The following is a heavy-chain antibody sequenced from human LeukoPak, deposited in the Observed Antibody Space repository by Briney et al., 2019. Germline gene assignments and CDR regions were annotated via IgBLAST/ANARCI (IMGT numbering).Heavy chain of an antibody. J-gene: IGHJ3*02. D-gene: IGHD5-12*01. CDR2: IDPSDSYT. CDR3: ARGGVVATRGSYGGNDAFDI. Sequence: GESLKISCKGSGYSFTSYWIGWVRQMPGKGLEWMGRIDPSDSYTNYSPSFQGHVTISADKSISTAYLQWSSLKASDTAMYYCARGGVVATRGSYGGNDAFDIWGQGTMVTVSS. V-gene: IGHV5-10-1*01. CDR1: GYSFTSYW.